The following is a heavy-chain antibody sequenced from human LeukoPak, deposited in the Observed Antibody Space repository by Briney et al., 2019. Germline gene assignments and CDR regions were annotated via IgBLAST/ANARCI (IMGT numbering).Heavy chain of an antibody. CDR2: IYNRGST. D-gene: IGHD3-10*02. Sequence: SETLSLTCTVSGGSISSYYWSWIRQPPGKGLEWIGYIYNRGSTNYNPSLKSRVTISVDTSKNQFSLKLSSVTAADTAAYYCASPKITMSEYFQHWGQGALVTVSS. J-gene: IGHJ1*01. CDR3: ASPKITMSEYFQH. CDR1: GGSISSYY. V-gene: IGHV4-59*12.